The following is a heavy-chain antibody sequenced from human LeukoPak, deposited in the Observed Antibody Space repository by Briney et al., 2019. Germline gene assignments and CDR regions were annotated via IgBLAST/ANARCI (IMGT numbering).Heavy chain of an antibody. CDR3: ARSSEGRYYYDSSGFSYYYYMDV. D-gene: IGHD3-22*01. J-gene: IGHJ6*03. V-gene: IGHV4-59*01. Sequence: SETLSLTCTVSGGSISSYYWSWIRQPPGKGLEWIGYIYYSGSTYYNPSLRSRVTISVDTSKNQFSLKLSSVTAAGTAVYYCARSSEGRYYYDSSGFSYYYYMDVWGKGTTVTISS. CDR2: IYYSGST. CDR1: GGSISSYY.